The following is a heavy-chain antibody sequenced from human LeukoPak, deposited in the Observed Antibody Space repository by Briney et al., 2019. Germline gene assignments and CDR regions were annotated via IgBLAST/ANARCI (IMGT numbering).Heavy chain of an antibody. CDR1: GYTFTVYY. J-gene: IGHJ4*02. Sequence: ASVKVSCKASGYTFTVYYMHWVRQAPGQGLEWMGWINPNSGGTNYAQKFQGRVTMTRDTSTSTVYMELSSLRSEGTAVYYCARDAHYYDSSGYAQGFDYWGQGTLVTVSS. V-gene: IGHV1-2*02. CDR3: ARDAHYYDSSGYAQGFDY. D-gene: IGHD3-22*01. CDR2: INPNSGGT.